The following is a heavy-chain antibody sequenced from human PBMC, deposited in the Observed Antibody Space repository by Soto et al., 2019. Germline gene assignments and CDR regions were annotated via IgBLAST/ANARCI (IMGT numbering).Heavy chain of an antibody. CDR1: GGSISSYY. CDR3: ARERRGYSYGSYYFDY. Sequence: SETLSLTCTVSGGSISSYYWSWIRQPPGKGLEWIGYIYYSGSTNYNPSLKSRVTISVDTSKNQFSLKLSSVTAADTAVYYCARERRGYSYGSYYFDYWGQGTLVTVYS. V-gene: IGHV4-59*01. D-gene: IGHD5-18*01. J-gene: IGHJ4*02. CDR2: IYYSGST.